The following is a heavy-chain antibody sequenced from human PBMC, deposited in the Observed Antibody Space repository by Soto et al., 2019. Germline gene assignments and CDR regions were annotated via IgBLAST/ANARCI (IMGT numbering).Heavy chain of an antibody. CDR3: ARDLTGGSSAFDY. Sequence: QVQLQESGPGLVKPSQTLSLTCTVSGGSISSGGYYWSWIRQHPGKGLEWIGYIYYSGSTYYNPSLKSRVTISVETSKKQFSRKLSSVTAADTAVYYCARDLTGGSSAFDYWGQGTLVTVSS. D-gene: IGHD6-6*01. V-gene: IGHV4-31*03. CDR1: GGSISSGGYY. CDR2: IYYSGST. J-gene: IGHJ4*02.